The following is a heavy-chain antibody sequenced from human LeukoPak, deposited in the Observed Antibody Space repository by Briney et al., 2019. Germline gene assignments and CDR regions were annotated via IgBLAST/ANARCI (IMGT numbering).Heavy chain of an antibody. CDR3: ASGYRSGADY. J-gene: IGHJ4*02. V-gene: IGHV3-48*03. CDR2: ISSSGSTI. CDR1: GVTFSIYE. D-gene: IGHD5-18*01. Sequence: PGGSLRLSCAVSGVTFSIYEMNWGRQAPGKGLEWGSYISSSGSTIYYADSLKGRFTMSRDNAKNSLYLQMNSLRTEDTAVYYCASGYRSGADYWGQGTLVTVSS.